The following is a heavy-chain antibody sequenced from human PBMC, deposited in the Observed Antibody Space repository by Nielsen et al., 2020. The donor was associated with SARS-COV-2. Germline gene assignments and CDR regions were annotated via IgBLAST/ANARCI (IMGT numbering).Heavy chain of an antibody. Sequence: SETLSLTCTVSGGSISSGDYYWSWIRQPPGKGLEWIGYIYYSGSTNYNPSLKSRVTISVDTSKNQFSLKLSSVTAADTAVYYCARGITIFGVVKGAFDIWGQGTMVTVSS. D-gene: IGHD3-3*01. CDR3: ARGITIFGVVKGAFDI. J-gene: IGHJ3*02. CDR1: GGSISSGDYY. CDR2: IYYSGST. V-gene: IGHV4-30-4*01.